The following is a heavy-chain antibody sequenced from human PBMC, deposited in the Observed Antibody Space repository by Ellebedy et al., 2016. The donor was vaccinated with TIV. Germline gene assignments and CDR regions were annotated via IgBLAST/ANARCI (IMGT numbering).Heavy chain of an antibody. V-gene: IGHV3-23*01. CDR1: GFTFSSYA. J-gene: IGHJ3*02. CDR3: ARGYSDDKGVDAFDI. CDR2: VRGSGHNT. Sequence: GESLKISCAASGFTFSSYAMSWVRQAPGKGLEWVSAVRGSGHNTYYADSVKGRITISRDNSKTTLYLQMNSMRAEDTAGYYSARGYSDDKGVDAFDIWGQGTMVTVSS. D-gene: IGHD5-18*01.